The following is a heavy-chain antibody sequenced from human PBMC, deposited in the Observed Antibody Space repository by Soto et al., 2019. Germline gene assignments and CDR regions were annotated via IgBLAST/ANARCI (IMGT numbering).Heavy chain of an antibody. CDR2: IWYDGSNK. CDR3: ARVPPHYCDSSGSFDY. J-gene: IGHJ4*02. CDR1: GFTFSSYG. V-gene: IGHV3-33*01. D-gene: IGHD3-22*01. Sequence: PGGSLRLSCAASGFTFSSYGMHWVRQAPGKGLEWVAVIWYDGSNKYYADSVKGRFTISRDNSKNTLYLQMNSLRAEDTAVYYCARVPPHYCDSSGSFDYWGQGTLVTVSS.